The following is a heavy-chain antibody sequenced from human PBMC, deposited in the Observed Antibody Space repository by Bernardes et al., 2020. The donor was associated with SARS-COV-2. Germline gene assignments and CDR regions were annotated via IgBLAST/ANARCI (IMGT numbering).Heavy chain of an antibody. CDR1: GFTFSSYA. V-gene: IGHV3-23*01. CDR2: ISGSGGST. J-gene: IGHJ3*02. Sequence: GGSLRLSCATSGFTFSSYAMSWVRQAPGMGLEWVSAISGSGGSTYYSDSVKGRFTISRDNSKNTLYLQMNSLRAEDTAVYYCAKDLGDYYDSSGYYYSPDAFDIWGQGTMVTVSS. D-gene: IGHD3-22*01. CDR3: AKDLGDYYDSSGYYYSPDAFDI.